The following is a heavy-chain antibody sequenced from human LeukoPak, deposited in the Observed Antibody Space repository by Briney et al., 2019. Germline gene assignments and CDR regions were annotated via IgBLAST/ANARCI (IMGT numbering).Heavy chain of an antibody. CDR2: IYYSGNT. V-gene: IGHV4-59*01. CDR3: ARVVRWNPGEFDP. CDR1: GGSIKTYY. D-gene: IGHD1-1*01. Sequence: SETLSLTCTVSGGSIKTYYWSWIRQSPGKGLEWLGYIYYSGNTNYNPSLEGRITMSTDTSKNQFSLKMISMAAADTAVYYCARVVRWNPGEFDPWGQGILVTVSS. J-gene: IGHJ5*02.